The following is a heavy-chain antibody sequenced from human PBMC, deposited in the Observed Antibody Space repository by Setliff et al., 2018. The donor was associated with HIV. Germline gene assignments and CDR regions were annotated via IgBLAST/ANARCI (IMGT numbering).Heavy chain of an antibody. Sequence: PSETLSLTCTVSGGSISSYYWTWIRQPPGKGLEWIGYIFYSGSTNYNPSLKSRVTISVDTSKNQFSLRLSSVTAADTAIYYCARDQGSPPSRGDIWGQGTMVTVSS. J-gene: IGHJ3*02. CDR1: GGSISSYY. CDR3: ARDQGSPPSRGDI. CDR2: IFYSGST. V-gene: IGHV4-59*12.